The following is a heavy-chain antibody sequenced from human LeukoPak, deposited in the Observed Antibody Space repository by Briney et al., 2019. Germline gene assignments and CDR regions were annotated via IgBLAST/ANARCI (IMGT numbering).Heavy chain of an antibody. CDR3: ARDLKIGYNSGWYSFDY. V-gene: IGHV4-59*01. Sequence: SETLSLTCTVSGGSISSYYWSWIRQPPEEGLEWIGYIYNSGRTNYNPSLKSRVTISVDTSKNQFSLNLSSVTAADTAVYYCARDLKIGYNSGWYSFDYWGQGTLVTVSS. D-gene: IGHD6-19*01. CDR1: GGSISSYY. J-gene: IGHJ4*02. CDR2: IYNSGRT.